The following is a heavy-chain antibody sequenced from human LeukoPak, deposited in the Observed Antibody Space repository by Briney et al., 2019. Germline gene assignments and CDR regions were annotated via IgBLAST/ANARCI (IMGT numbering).Heavy chain of an antibody. Sequence: KPSETLSLTCTVSGGSISSSSYYWGWIRQPPGKGLEWIGSIYYSGSTYYNPPLKSRVTISVDTSKNQFSLKLSSVTAADTAVYYCARDFSYYDYYMDVWGKGTTVTVSS. CDR3: ARDFSYYDYYMDV. J-gene: IGHJ6*03. V-gene: IGHV4-39*07. D-gene: IGHD6-6*01. CDR1: GGSISSSSYY. CDR2: IYYSGST.